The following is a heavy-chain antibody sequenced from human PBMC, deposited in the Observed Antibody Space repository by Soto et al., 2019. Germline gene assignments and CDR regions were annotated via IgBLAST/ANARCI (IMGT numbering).Heavy chain of an antibody. D-gene: IGHD6-19*01. CDR1: GFPFGENA. CDR2: ISDSGATT. V-gene: IGHV3-23*01. Sequence: EVQLLESGGGVVQPGGSLRLSCAASGFPFGENAMSWVRQAPGKGLEWVSGISDSGATTYYADSVRGRFTISRDNSKNTLYLQMKSLRAEDSASYYCAKEDTSSGSLDYWGRGALVTVSS. J-gene: IGHJ4*02. CDR3: AKEDTSSGSLDY.